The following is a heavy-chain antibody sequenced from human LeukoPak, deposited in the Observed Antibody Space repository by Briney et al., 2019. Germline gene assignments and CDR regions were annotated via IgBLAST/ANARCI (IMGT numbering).Heavy chain of an antibody. CDR1: GFTLSSYW. V-gene: IGHV3-7*05. D-gene: IGHD5-18*01. CDR2: IKEDGTET. J-gene: IGHJ5*02. Sequence: GGSLRLSCAASGFTLSSYWMSGVRQAPGKGLEWVASIKEDGTETYSVDSVKGRFTISRDNTKKALYLQMNSLRAADTAVYYCARGGKIHTYNWFDPWGQGTLVTVSS. CDR3: ARGGKIHTYNWFDP.